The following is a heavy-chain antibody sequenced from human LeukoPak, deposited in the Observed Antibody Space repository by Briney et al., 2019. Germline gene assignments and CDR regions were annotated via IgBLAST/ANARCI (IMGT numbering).Heavy chain of an antibody. J-gene: IGHJ6*04. D-gene: IGHD4-23*01. CDR3: ARLGYGGRAYFFFYLQDV. CDR1: GYSFTSYW. V-gene: IGHV5-51*01. Sequence: GESLKISCEGSGYSFTSYWIGWVRQMPGKGLEWMGIIYPGDSDTRYSPSFQGQVTISADKSISTAYLQWSSLKASDTAMYYCARLGYGGRAYFFFYLQDVWGKGTTVNVSS. CDR2: IYPGDSDT.